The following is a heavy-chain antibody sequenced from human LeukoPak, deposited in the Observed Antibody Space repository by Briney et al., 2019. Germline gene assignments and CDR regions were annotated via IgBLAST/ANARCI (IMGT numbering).Heavy chain of an antibody. Sequence: SETLSLTCAVSGGSISSSNWWSWVRQPPGKGLEWVGVIYHSGSTNYNPSLKSRVTISVDKSKNQFSLKLSSVTAADTAVYYCARDVITGTTQEGAFDIWGQGTMVTVSS. D-gene: IGHD1-7*01. CDR2: IYHSGST. V-gene: IGHV4-4*02. CDR1: GGSISSSNW. CDR3: ARDVITGTTQEGAFDI. J-gene: IGHJ3*02.